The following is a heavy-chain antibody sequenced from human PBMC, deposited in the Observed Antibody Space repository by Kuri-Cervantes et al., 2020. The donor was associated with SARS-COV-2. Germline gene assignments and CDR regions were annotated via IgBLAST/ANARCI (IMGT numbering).Heavy chain of an antibody. Sequence: ASVKISCKASGCTFTSCYMHGVRQAPAQGLEWMGWINPNSGGTNFAQKFQGRVTMTGDTSISTAYMELSRLRSDDTAVYYCATPDTRYYDFWRNYGYYYYMDVWGKGTTVTVSS. D-gene: IGHD3-3*01. J-gene: IGHJ6*03. CDR2: INPNSGGT. V-gene: IGHV1-2*02. CDR3: ATPDTRYYDFWRNYGYYYYMDV. CDR1: GCTFTSCY.